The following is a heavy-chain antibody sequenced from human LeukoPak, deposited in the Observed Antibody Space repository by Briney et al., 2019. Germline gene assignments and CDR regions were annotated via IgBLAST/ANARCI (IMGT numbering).Heavy chain of an antibody. CDR2: INPSGGST. D-gene: IGHD6-13*01. V-gene: IGHV1-46*01. CDR1: GYTFISYY. Sequence: ASVKVSCKASGYTFISYYMHWVRQAPGQGLEWMGIINPSGGSTSYAQKFQGRVTMTRDMSTSTVYMELSSLRSEDTAVYYCARAHAGYSADYWGQGTLVTVSS. CDR3: ARAHAGYSADY. J-gene: IGHJ4*02.